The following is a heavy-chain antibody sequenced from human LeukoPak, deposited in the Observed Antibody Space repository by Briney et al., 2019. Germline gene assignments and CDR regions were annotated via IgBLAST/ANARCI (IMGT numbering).Heavy chain of an antibody. CDR1: GFTFSSYE. Sequence: GGSLRLSCAASGFTFSSYEMNWVRQAPGKGLEWVSYISSSGSTIYYAGSVKGRFTISRDNAKNSLYLQMNSLRAEDTAVYYCARDRYSGSYYWGQGTLVTVSS. CDR3: ARDRYSGSYY. V-gene: IGHV3-48*03. CDR2: ISSSGSTI. J-gene: IGHJ4*02. D-gene: IGHD1-26*01.